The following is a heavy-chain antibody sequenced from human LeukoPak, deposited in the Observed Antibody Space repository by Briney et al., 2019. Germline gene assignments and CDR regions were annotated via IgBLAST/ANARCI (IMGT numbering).Heavy chain of an antibody. Sequence: SETLSLTCTVSGSSINNYYWSCIRQPPGKGLEWIGYIYYRGSTNKLPSLKSRVTFSVDTSKNQFSLKLNSVTAADTAVYYCARGGDYGDLRYFDYWGQGTLVTVSS. CDR1: GSSINNYY. D-gene: IGHD4-17*01. CDR2: IYYRGST. V-gene: IGHV4-59*01. J-gene: IGHJ4*02. CDR3: ARGGDYGDLRYFDY.